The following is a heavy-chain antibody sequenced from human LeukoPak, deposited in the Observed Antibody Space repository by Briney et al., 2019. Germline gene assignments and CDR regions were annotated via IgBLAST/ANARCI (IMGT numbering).Heavy chain of an antibody. J-gene: IGHJ3*02. CDR1: GFTFTSSA. V-gene: IGHV1-58*01. D-gene: IGHD3-10*01. CDR2: IVVGSGNT. CDR3: AADLFGFGDPRAFDI. Sequence: PGASVKVSCKASGFTFTSSAVQWVRQARGQRLEWIGWIVVGSGNTNYAQKFQESVTITRDMSTSTAYMELSSLRSEDTAVYYCAADLFGFGDPRAFDIWGQGAMVTVSS.